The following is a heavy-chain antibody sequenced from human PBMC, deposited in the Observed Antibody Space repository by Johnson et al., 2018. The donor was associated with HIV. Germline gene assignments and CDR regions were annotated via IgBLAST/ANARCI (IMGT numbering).Heavy chain of an antibody. CDR2: ISYDGSNK. D-gene: IGHD3-22*01. J-gene: IGHJ3*02. Sequence: QVQLVESGGGLVQPGGSLRLSCAASGFTFSSYAMHWVRQAPGKGLEWVAVISYDGSNKAYADYVKGRFSISRDNSKNTLYLQMNSLRAEDTAVYYCPREKLDSSGYYDAFDIWGQGTMVTVSS. CDR3: PREKLDSSGYYDAFDI. V-gene: IGHV3-30*04. CDR1: GFTFSSYA.